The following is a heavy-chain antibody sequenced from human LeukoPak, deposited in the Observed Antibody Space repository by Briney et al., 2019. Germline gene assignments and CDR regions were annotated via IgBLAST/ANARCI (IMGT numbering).Heavy chain of an antibody. Sequence: SETLSLTCTVSGGSISSSSYYWDWIRQPPGKGLEWIGNLYDSGSTHYNPSLRSRVTISADTSKNQFSLKLSSVTAADTAVYYCARLSSGTLYLDYWGQGTLVTVSS. D-gene: IGHD6-6*01. J-gene: IGHJ4*02. CDR3: ARLSSGTLYLDY. CDR1: GGSISSSSYY. V-gene: IGHV4-39*07. CDR2: LYDSGST.